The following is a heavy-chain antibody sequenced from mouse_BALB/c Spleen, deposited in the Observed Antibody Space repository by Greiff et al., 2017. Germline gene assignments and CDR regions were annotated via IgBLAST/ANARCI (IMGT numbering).Heavy chain of an antibody. CDR3: ATPITTVVAMDY. CDR2: ISYDGSN. CDR1: GYSITSGYY. D-gene: IGHD1-1*01. J-gene: IGHJ4*01. Sequence: EVKLMESGPGLVKPSQSLSLTCSVTGYSITSGYYWNWIRQFPGNKLEWMGYISYDGSNNYNPSLKNRISITRDTSKNQFFLKLNSVTTEDTATYYCATPITTVVAMDYWGQGTSVTVSS. V-gene: IGHV3-6*02.